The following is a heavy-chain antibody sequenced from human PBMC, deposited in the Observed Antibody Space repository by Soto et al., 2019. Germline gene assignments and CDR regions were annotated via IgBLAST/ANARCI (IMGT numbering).Heavy chain of an antibody. CDR2: ISGSGGST. CDR3: AKYYMKPQDAFDI. D-gene: IGHD3-10*01. Sequence: GGSLRLSCAASGFSFSSYAMSWVRQAPGKGLEWVSAISGSGGSTYYADSVKGRFTISRDNSKNTLYLQMNSLRAEDTAVYYCAKYYMKPQDAFDIWGQGTMVTVSS. J-gene: IGHJ3*02. CDR1: GFSFSSYA. V-gene: IGHV3-23*01.